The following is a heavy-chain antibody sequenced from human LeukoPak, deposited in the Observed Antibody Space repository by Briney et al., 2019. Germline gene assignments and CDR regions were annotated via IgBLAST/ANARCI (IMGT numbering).Heavy chain of an antibody. CDR1: GGSISSHY. J-gene: IGHJ4*02. CDR3: AKGEADPVLFDY. CDR2: IYYSGST. V-gene: IGHV4-59*11. D-gene: IGHD6-6*01. Sequence: SETLSLTCTVSGGSISSHYWNWLRQPPGKGLEWIGYIYYSGSTKYNPSLKSRVTISIDMSKNQFSLNLSSVTAADTAMHYCAKGEADPVLFDYWGQGTLVTVSS.